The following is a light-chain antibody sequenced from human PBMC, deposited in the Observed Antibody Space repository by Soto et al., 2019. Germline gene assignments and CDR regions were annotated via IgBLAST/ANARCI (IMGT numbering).Light chain of an antibody. Sequence: EIEMTQSPATLSVSPGERATLSCRASQSIGSNLAWYQQKPGQAPRLLIYGASTRATGIPARFSGSGSGTEFTLTISSLQSEDFAVYYCQQYYDWPITFGQGTRLEIK. CDR3: QQYYDWPIT. CDR1: QSIGSN. J-gene: IGKJ5*01. V-gene: IGKV3-15*01. CDR2: GAS.